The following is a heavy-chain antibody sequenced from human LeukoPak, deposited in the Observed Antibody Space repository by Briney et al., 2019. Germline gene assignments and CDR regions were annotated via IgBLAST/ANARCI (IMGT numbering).Heavy chain of an antibody. CDR2: MNPNSGNT. CDR3: AMATGYSSSWYELDYYGMDV. CDR1: GYTFTSYD. V-gene: IGHV1-8*01. J-gene: IGHJ6*02. Sequence: ASVKVSCKASGYTFTSYDINWVRQATGQGLEWMGWMNPNSGNTGYAQKFQGRVTMTRNTSISTAYMELSSLRSEDTAVYYCAMATGYSSSWYELDYYGMDVWGQGTTVTVSS. D-gene: IGHD6-13*01.